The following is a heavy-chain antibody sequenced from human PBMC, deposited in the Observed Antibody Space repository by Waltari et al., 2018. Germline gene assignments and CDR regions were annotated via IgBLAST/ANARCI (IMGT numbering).Heavy chain of an antibody. J-gene: IGHJ4*02. D-gene: IGHD7-27*01. CDR3: ARDFNWGWDF. CDR1: GFTFRSTW. CDR2: IKPDGSQQ. V-gene: IGHV3-7*03. Sequence: EVQLVDSGGGLVQPGGSLRLSCAASGFTFRSTWMSWVRQAPGRGLEWLANIKPDGSQQYYVDSVRGRFSISRDNAKNSLYLQLNSLRAEDTAIYYCARDFNWGWDFWGQGTLVTVSS.